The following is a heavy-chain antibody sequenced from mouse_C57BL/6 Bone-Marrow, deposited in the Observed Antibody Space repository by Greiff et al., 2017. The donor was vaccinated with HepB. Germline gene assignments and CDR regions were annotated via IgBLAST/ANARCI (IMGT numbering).Heavy chain of an antibody. CDR3: ARGGGDY. CDR1: GYTFTDYY. CDR2: INPNNGGT. Sequence: EVQLQQSGPELVKPGASVKISCKASGYTFTDYYMNWVKQSHGKSLEWIGDINPNNGGTSYNQKFKGKATLTVDKSSSTAYMELGSLTSEDSAVYYCARGGGDYWGQGTTLTVSS. V-gene: IGHV1-26*01. J-gene: IGHJ2*01.